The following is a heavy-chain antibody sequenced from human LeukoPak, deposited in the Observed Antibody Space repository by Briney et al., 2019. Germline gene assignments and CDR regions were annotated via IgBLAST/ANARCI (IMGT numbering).Heavy chain of an antibody. D-gene: IGHD6-6*01. CDR2: IYTSGST. Sequence: KPSETLSLTCTVSGGSISSGSYYWSWIRQPAGKGLEWIGRIYTSGSTNYNPSLKSRVTISVDTSKNQFSLKLSSVTAADTAVYYCARIVSSSSKGGYYYYYMDVWGKGTTVTVSS. CDR1: GGSISSGSYY. J-gene: IGHJ6*03. CDR3: ARIVSSSSKGGYYYYYMDV. V-gene: IGHV4-61*02.